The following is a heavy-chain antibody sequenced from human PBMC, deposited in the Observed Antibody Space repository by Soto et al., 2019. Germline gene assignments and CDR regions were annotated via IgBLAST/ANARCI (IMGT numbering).Heavy chain of an antibody. V-gene: IGHV1-69*01. D-gene: IGHD2-2*01. Sequence: QVQLVQSGAEVKKPGSSVKVSCKASGGTFSSYAISWVRQAPGQGLEWMGGIIHISGTANYAQKFQGRVTITADESTSTAYMELSSLRSEDTAGYYCARSQGSSTSLEIYYYYYYGMDVWGQGTTVTVSS. CDR1: GGTFSSYA. CDR2: IIHISGTA. J-gene: IGHJ6*02. CDR3: ARSQGSSTSLEIYYYYYYGMDV.